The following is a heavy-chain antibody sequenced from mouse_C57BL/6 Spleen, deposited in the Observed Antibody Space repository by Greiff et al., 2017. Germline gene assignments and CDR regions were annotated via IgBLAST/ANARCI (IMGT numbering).Heavy chain of an antibody. CDR2: ISSGSSTI. V-gene: IGHV5-17*01. CDR1: GFTFSDYG. CDR3: ARDASGSHWYFDV. D-gene: IGHD4-1*01. Sequence: EVKVVESGGGLVKPGGSLKLSCAASGFTFSDYGMHWVRQAPEKGLEWVAYISSGSSTIYYADTVKGRFTISRDNAKNTLFLQMTSLRSEDTAMYYCARDASGSHWYFDVWGTGTTVTVSS. J-gene: IGHJ1*03.